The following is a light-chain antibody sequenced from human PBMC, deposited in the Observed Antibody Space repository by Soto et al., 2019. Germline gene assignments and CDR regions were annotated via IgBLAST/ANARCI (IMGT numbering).Light chain of an antibody. V-gene: IGLV2-11*01. CDR2: DVA. Sequence: QSALTQPPSASGSPGQSVAISCTGTSSDVGGYNYVSWYQQHPGKAPKLLISDVANRASGVPDRFSGSKSGNTASLTISGLQPDDEAEYFCCSYAGSYTLIFGGGTQLTVL. J-gene: IGLJ2*01. CDR3: CSYAGSYTLI. CDR1: SSDVGGYNY.